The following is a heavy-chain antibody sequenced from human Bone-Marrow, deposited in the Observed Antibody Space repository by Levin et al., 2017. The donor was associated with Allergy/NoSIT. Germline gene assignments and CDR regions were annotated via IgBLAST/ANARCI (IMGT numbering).Heavy chain of an antibody. V-gene: IGHV3-74*01. CDR2: IVSDGSTT. J-gene: IGHJ6*02. D-gene: IGHD3-10*01. CDR3: ARGGEYADSRGGMDV. Sequence: SCTASGFTFSKHWMHWVRQGPGKGLLWVSRIVSDGSTTTYADSVEGRFTIFRDNAKNTLYLQMDSLRAEDTAVYYCARGGEYADSRGGMDVWGQGTTVTVSS. CDR1: GFTFSKHW.